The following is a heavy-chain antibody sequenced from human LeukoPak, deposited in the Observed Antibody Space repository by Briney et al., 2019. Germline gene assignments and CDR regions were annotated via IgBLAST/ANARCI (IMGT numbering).Heavy chain of an antibody. Sequence: SETLSLTCAVYGGPFSNYYWTWIRQPPGKGLEWMGEIHHSGSSHDNPSLKSRVTISVDTSKNQLSLKLSSVTAADTAVYYCARGLEDRISIFGVVKFYYFDFWGQGTLVTVSS. CDR1: GGPFSNYY. J-gene: IGHJ4*02. D-gene: IGHD3-3*01. V-gene: IGHV4-34*01. CDR2: IHHSGSS. CDR3: ARGLEDRISIFGVVKFYYFDF.